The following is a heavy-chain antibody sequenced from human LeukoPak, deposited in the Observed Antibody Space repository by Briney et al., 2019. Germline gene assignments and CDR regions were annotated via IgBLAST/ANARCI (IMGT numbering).Heavy chain of an antibody. CDR3: AREGESGSHDY. Sequence: SQTLSLTCTVSGGSISSGSYYWSCIRQPAGKGLEWIGRIYTSGSTNYNPSLKSRVTISVGTSKNQFSLKLSSVTAADTAVYYCAREGESGSHDYWGQGTLVTVSS. CDR2: IYTSGST. J-gene: IGHJ4*02. CDR1: GGSISSGSYY. D-gene: IGHD3-10*01. V-gene: IGHV4-61*02.